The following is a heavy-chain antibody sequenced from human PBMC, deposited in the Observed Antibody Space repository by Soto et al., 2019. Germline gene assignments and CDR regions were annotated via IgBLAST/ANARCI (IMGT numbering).Heavy chain of an antibody. CDR3: AKLEGGSGSYSVRVRAFDI. Sequence: PGGSLRLSCAASGFTFSSYGMHWVRQAPGKGLEWVAVISYDGSNKYYADSVKGRFTISRDNSKNTLYLQMNSLRAEDTAVYYCAKLEGGSGSYSVRVRAFDIWGQGTMVTVSS. D-gene: IGHD3-10*01. V-gene: IGHV3-30*18. CDR1: GFTFSSYG. J-gene: IGHJ3*02. CDR2: ISYDGSNK.